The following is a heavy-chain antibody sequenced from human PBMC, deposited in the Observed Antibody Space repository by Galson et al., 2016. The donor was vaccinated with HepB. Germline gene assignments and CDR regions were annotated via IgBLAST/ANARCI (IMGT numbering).Heavy chain of an antibody. J-gene: IGHJ6*02. CDR1: NGFISSYY. D-gene: IGHD3-10*01. Sequence: SETLSLTCTVSNGFISSYYWSWIRQPPGKGLEWIGYIYYGGSTNYNPSLKSRVTISADTSKNQFSLKLTVTAADTAVYYCARGGRGGRHYYYGMDVWGQGTTLTVSS. CDR2: IYYGGST. CDR3: ARGGRGGRHYYYGMDV. V-gene: IGHV4-59*01.